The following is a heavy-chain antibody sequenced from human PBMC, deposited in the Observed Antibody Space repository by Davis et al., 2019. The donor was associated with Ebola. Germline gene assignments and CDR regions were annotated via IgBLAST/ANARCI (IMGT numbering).Heavy chain of an antibody. J-gene: IGHJ6*02. Sequence: GESLKISCAASGFTFSSYWMSWVRQAPGKGLEWVANIKQDGSEKYYVDSVKGRFTISRDNAKNSLYLQMNSLRAEDTAVYYCAREGITGYYYYGMDVWGQGTTVTVSS. CDR3: AREGITGYYYYGMDV. V-gene: IGHV3-7*03. D-gene: IGHD1-20*01. CDR2: IKQDGSEK. CDR1: GFTFSSYW.